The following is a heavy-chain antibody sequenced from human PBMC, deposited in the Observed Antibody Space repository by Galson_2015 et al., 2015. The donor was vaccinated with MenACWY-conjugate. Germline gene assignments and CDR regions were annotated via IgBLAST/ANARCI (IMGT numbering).Heavy chain of an antibody. CDR3: ARDRVAGYYFDY. Sequence: SLRLSCAASGFTFSSYAMHWVRQAPGKGLEWVAVISYDGSNKYYADSVKGRFTISRDNSKNTLYLQMNSLRAEDTAVYYCARDRVAGYYFDYWGQGTLVTVSS. CDR1: GFTFSSYA. D-gene: IGHD6-19*01. CDR2: ISYDGSNK. J-gene: IGHJ4*02. V-gene: IGHV3-30*04.